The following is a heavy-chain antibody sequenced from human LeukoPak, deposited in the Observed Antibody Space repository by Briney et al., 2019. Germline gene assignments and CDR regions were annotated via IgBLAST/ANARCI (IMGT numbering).Heavy chain of an antibody. J-gene: IGHJ3*02. Sequence: SETLSLTCAVYGGSFSGYYWSWIRPPPGKGLEWIGEINHSGSTNYNPSLKSRVTISVDTSKNQFSLKLSSVTAADTAVYYCARTVYSSGWPGGDAFDIWGQGTMVTVSS. V-gene: IGHV4-34*01. CDR2: INHSGST. D-gene: IGHD6-19*01. CDR3: ARTVYSSGWPGGDAFDI. CDR1: GGSFSGYY.